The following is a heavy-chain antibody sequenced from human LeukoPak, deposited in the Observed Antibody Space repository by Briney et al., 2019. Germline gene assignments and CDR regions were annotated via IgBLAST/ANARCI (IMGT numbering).Heavy chain of an antibody. V-gene: IGHV1-2*02. CDR3: ASGTDYYGSGSYVGDY. D-gene: IGHD3-10*01. CDR1: GYTFTGYY. CDR2: INPNSGGT. J-gene: IGHJ4*02. Sequence: ASVKVSCKASGYTFTGYYMHWVRQAPGQGLEWMGWINPNSGGTNYAQKFQGRVTMTRDTSISTAYMELSRLRSDDTAVYYCASGTDYYGSGSYVGDYWGQGTLVTVSS.